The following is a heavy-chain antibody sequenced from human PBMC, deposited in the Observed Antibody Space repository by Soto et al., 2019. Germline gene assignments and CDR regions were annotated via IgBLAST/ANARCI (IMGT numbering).Heavy chain of an antibody. Sequence: QVQLQQWGAGLLKPSETLSLTCAVYGGSFSAYYWSWIRQPPGKGLDWIGEINHSGSTNYNPSLKSRVTISVDPSKYQFSLKLSSVTAANTAVYYCARHYRDYGNYGGSRIDPWGQGTLVTVSS. J-gene: IGHJ5*02. CDR2: INHSGST. D-gene: IGHD4-4*01. V-gene: IGHV4-34*01. CDR3: ARHYRDYGNYGGSRIDP. CDR1: GGSFSAYY.